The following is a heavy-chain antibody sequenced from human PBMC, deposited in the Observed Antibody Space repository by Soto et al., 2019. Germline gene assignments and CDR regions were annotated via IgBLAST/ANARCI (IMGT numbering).Heavy chain of an antibody. CDR2: ISAYNGNT. CDR3: ARSMGVTMIVVVKDY. CDR1: GYTFASYA. V-gene: IGHV1-18*01. D-gene: IGHD3-22*01. Sequence: ASVKVSCKASGYTFASYAISWMRQAPGQGLEWMGWISAYNGNTNYAQKLQGRVTMTTDTSTSTAYMELRSLRSDDTAVYYCARSMGVTMIVVVKDYWGQGTLVTVSS. J-gene: IGHJ4*02.